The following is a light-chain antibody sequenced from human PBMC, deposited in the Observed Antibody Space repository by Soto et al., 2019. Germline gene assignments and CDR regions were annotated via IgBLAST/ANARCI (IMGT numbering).Light chain of an antibody. CDR2: DAS. Sequence: IVFTQSPSTLSLSPGERATLSCRASQSVSSYLAWYQQRPGQAPRLLIYDASNRATGVPARFSGSGSGTDFTLTISSLEPEDFAVYYCQQRSSWPPTSGQGTRLEIK. J-gene: IGKJ5*01. CDR1: QSVSSY. V-gene: IGKV3-11*01. CDR3: QQRSSWPPT.